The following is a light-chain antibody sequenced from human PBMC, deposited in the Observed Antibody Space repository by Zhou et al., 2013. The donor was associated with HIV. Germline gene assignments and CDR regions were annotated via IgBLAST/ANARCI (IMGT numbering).Light chain of an antibody. CDR1: EDINSW. V-gene: IGKV1-12*01. CDR2: VAS. CDR3: QQANSLPIT. Sequence: DIQLTQSPSFLSASVGDRVTITCRASEDINSWLAWYQQKPGKAPNLLIYVASILQSGVPSRFSGSGSGTDFTLTISSLQPEDFATYYCQQANSLPITFGQGTRLDIK. J-gene: IGKJ5*01.